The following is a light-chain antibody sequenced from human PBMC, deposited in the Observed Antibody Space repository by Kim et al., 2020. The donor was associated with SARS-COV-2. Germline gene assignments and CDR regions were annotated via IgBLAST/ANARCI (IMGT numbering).Light chain of an antibody. CDR2: GAS. Sequence: ELVLTQSPGTLSLSPGERATLSCRASQGVSSYLAWYQQKPGQAPRLLIYGASSKATGIPDRFSGSGSATDFTLTIGRLEPEDFAVYYCQQYGSSPSTFGQGTRLEIK. CDR3: QQYGSSPST. CDR1: QGVSSY. J-gene: IGKJ5*01. V-gene: IGKV3-20*01.